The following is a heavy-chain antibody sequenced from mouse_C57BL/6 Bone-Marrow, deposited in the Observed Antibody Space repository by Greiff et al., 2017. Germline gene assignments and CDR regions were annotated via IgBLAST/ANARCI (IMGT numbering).Heavy chain of an antibody. J-gene: IGHJ4*01. V-gene: IGHV1-15*01. D-gene: IGHD1-1*01. Sequence: QVQLKESGAELVRPGASVTLSCKASGYTFTDYEMHWVKQTPVHGLEWIGAIDPETGGTAYNQKFKGKAILTADKSSSTAYMELRSLTSEDSAVYYCTWPVVATGKFCYYAMDYWGQGTSVTVSS. CDR3: TWPVVATGKFCYYAMDY. CDR2: IDPETGGT. CDR1: GYTFTDYE.